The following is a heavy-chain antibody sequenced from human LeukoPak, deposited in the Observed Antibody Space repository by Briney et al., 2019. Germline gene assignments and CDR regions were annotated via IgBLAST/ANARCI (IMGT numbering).Heavy chain of an antibody. CDR1: GGTFSSYA. CDR3: ARGQVGGRIQLWLTD. Sequence: GASVEVSCKASGGTFSSYAISWVRQAPGQGLEWMGGIIPIFGTANYAQKFQGRVTITADESTSTAYMELSSLRSEDTAVYYCARGQVGGRIQLWLTDWGQGTLVTVSS. J-gene: IGHJ4*02. V-gene: IGHV1-69*13. CDR2: IIPIFGTA. D-gene: IGHD5-18*01.